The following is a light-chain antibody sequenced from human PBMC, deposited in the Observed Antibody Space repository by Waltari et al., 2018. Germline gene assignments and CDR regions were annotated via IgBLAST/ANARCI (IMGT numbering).Light chain of an antibody. CDR2: GNSDGSH. Sequence: QLVLTQPPSASASLGASVKLTCTLSSGHSSNAIAWHQQQPEKGPRDLMKGNSDGSHTPGDGVPDRFSGSSSGAERYLTISRLRSEDEADYYCQTWGTGILVFGTGTKVTVL. J-gene: IGLJ1*01. CDR1: SGHSSNA. CDR3: QTWGTGILV. V-gene: IGLV4-69*01.